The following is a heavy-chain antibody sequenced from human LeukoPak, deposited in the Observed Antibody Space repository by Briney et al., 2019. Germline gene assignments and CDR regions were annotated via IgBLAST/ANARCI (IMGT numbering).Heavy chain of an antibody. D-gene: IGHD6-6*01. CDR3: ARNRTRYFYGSSLYDAFDI. Sequence: GESLNISCKGSGYSFTNYWIGWVRQMPGKGLEWMGIIYPGDSDTRYSPSFQGQVTMSADKSINTAYLQWSSLKASETAIYYCARNRTRYFYGSSLYDAFDIWGPGTMVTVSS. CDR1: GYSFTNYW. J-gene: IGHJ3*02. CDR2: IYPGDSDT. V-gene: IGHV5-51*01.